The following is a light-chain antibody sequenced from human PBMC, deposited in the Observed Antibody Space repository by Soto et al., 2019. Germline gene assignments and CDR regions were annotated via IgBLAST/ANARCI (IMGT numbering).Light chain of an antibody. CDR3: QQYNNWWT. V-gene: IGKV3-15*01. Sequence: EIVMTQSPATLSVSPGERATLSCRASQSVSNNLAWYQKKPGQAPRLLIYGASTRATGIAARFSGSGSGTEFTLTISPLQSEDFTVYFCQQYNNWWTFGQGTKVEIK. CDR1: QSVSNN. CDR2: GAS. J-gene: IGKJ1*01.